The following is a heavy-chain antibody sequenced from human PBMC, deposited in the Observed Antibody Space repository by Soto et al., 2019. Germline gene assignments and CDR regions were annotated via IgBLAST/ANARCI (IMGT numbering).Heavy chain of an antibody. J-gene: IGHJ5*02. Sequence: GGSLRLSCAASGFTFSSYSMNWVRQAPGKGLEWVSSISSSSSYIYYADSVKGRFTISRDNAKNSLYLQMNSLRAEDTAVYYCARAGMGSEWEPYYNWFDPWGQGTLVTVSS. D-gene: IGHD1-26*01. V-gene: IGHV3-21*01. CDR1: GFTFSSYS. CDR2: ISSSSSYI. CDR3: ARAGMGSEWEPYYNWFDP.